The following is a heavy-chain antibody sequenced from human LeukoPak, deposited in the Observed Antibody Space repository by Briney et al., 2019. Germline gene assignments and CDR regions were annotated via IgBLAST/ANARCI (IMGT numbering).Heavy chain of an antibody. Sequence: ETLSLTCAVYGGSFSGYYWSWIRQPPGKGLEWIGYIYYSGSTNYKPSLKSRVTISVDTSKNQFSLKLSSVTAADTAVYYCARGGYYGSGNDFRFDPWGQGTLVTVSS. CDR3: ARGGYYGSGNDFRFDP. D-gene: IGHD3-10*01. V-gene: IGHV4-59*01. CDR2: IYYSGST. CDR1: GGSFSGYY. J-gene: IGHJ5*02.